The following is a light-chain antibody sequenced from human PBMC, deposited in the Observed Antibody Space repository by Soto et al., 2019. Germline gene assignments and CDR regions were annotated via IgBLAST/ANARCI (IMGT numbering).Light chain of an antibody. Sequence: QSVLTQPASVSGSPGQSITISCTGTSSDVGGYHYVSWYQQLPGKAPKLMIYEVTNRPSGVSNRFSGSKSGNTASLTISGLQAEDEADYYCSSYTTISTLVFGGGTKVTVL. CDR2: EVT. CDR3: SSYTTISTLV. J-gene: IGLJ3*02. CDR1: SSDVGGYHY. V-gene: IGLV2-14*01.